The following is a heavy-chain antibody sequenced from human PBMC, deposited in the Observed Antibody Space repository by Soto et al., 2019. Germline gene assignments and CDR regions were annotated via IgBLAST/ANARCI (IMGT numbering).Heavy chain of an antibody. CDR1: GGTFSSYA. CDR3: ARDKAYPIAAAGTYWFDP. Sequence: GASVKVSCKASGGTFSSYAISWVRQAPGQGLEWMGGIIPIFGTANYAQKFQGRVTITADKSTSTAYMELSSLRSEDTAVYYCARDKAYPIAAAGTYWFDPWGQGTLVTVS. J-gene: IGHJ5*02. V-gene: IGHV1-69*06. CDR2: IIPIFGTA. D-gene: IGHD6-13*01.